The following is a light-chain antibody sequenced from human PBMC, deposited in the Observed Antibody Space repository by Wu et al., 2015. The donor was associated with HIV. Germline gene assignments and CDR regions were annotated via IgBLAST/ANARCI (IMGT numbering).Light chain of an antibody. CDR1: QSVSSS. J-gene: IGKJ1*01. Sequence: EIVLTQSPATLSLSPGERATLSCRASQSVSSSLAWYQQKPSQAPRLLIYDAFNRATGIPARFSGSGSGTDFTLTISSLEPEDFAVYYCQQRSSWPPTFGQGTKVEIK. V-gene: IGKV3-11*01. CDR3: QQRSSWPPT. CDR2: DAF.